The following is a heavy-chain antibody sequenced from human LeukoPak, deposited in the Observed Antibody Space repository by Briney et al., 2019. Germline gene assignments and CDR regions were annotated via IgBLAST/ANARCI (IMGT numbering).Heavy chain of an antibody. J-gene: IGHJ4*02. CDR2: ISGSGGST. CDR1: GFTFDDSA. V-gene: IGHV3-23*01. D-gene: IGHD2-2*01. CDR3: ASSVVPAAIEPFDY. Sequence: GRSLRLSCAASGFTFDDSAMHWVRQVPGKGLEWVSAISGSGGSTYYADSVKGRFTISRDNSKNTLYLQMNSLRAEDTAVNYCASSVVPAAIEPFDYWGQGTLVTVSS.